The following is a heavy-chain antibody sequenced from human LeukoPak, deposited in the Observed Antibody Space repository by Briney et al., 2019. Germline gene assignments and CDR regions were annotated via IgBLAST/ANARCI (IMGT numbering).Heavy chain of an antibody. CDR2: IIPIFGTA. J-gene: IGHJ4*02. Sequence: SVKVSCKASGGTFSSYAISWVRQAPGQGLEWMGGIIPIFGTANYAQKFQGRVTITADESTSTAYMELSSLRSEDTAVYYCARSAIIAAAGTCFDYWGQGTLVTVSS. CDR3: ARSAIIAAAGTCFDY. V-gene: IGHV1-69*13. D-gene: IGHD6-13*01. CDR1: GGTFSSYA.